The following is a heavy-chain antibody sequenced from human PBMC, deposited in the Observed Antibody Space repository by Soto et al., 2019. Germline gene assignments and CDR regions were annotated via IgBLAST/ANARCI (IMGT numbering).Heavy chain of an antibody. CDR3: ARDSGSTIFGVVIRLEGMDV. J-gene: IGHJ6*02. V-gene: IGHV1-69*01. D-gene: IGHD3-3*01. CDR2: IIPIFGTA. CDR1: GGTFSSYA. Sequence: QVQLVQSGAEVKKPGSSVKVSCKASGGTFSSYAISWVRQAPGQGLEWMGGIIPIFGTANYAQKFQGRVTSTADESTSTAYMELSSLRSEDTAVYYCARDSGSTIFGVVIRLEGMDVWGQGTTVTVSS.